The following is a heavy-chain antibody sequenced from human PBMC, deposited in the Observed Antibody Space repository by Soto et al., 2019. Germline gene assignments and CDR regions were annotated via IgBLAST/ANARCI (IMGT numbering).Heavy chain of an antibody. CDR2: IYYSGST. CDR3: ARMVRATYYYYYGMDV. CDR1: GGSISSSSYY. V-gene: IGHV4-39*01. J-gene: IGHJ6*02. D-gene: IGHD3-10*01. Sequence: QLQLQESGPGLVKPSETLSLTCTVSGGSISSSSYYWGWIRQPPGKGLEWIGSIYYSGSTYYNPSLKSRVNISVDKSKNQFSLKLSSVTAADTAVYYCARMVRATYYYYYGMDVWGQGTTVTVSS.